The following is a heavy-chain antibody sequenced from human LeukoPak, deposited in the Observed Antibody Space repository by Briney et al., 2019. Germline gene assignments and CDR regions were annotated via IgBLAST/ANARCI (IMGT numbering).Heavy chain of an antibody. CDR2: IIPILGIA. D-gene: IGHD6-13*01. V-gene: IGHV1-69*04. CDR3: ARGAAAGIKGSYYFDY. Sequence: GASVKVSCNASGGTFSSYAISWVRQAPGQGLEWMGRIIPILGIANYAQKFQGRVTITADKSTSTAYMELSSLRSEDTAVYYCARGAAAGIKGSYYFDYWGQGTLVTVSS. CDR1: GGTFSSYA. J-gene: IGHJ4*02.